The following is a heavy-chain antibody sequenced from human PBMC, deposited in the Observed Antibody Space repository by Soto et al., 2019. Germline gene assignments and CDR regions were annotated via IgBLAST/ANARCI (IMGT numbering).Heavy chain of an antibody. J-gene: IGHJ4*02. CDR1: GGSISSGGYY. D-gene: IGHD3-22*01. Sequence: SETLSLTCTVSGGSISSGGYYWSWIRQPPGKGLDWIGYIYYSGSTNYNPSLKSRVTISVDTSKNQFSLKLSSVTAADTAVYYCARRSPDYDSSGYPFDYWGQGTLVTVSS. CDR3: ARRSPDYDSSGYPFDY. V-gene: IGHV4-61*08. CDR2: IYYSGST.